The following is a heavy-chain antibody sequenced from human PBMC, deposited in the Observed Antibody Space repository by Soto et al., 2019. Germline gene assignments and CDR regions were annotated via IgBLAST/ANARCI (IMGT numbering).Heavy chain of an antibody. CDR1: GYTFTSYA. CDR2: INAGNGNT. D-gene: IGHD2-2*01. CDR3: ARGYGSSTSRYAPPSGRDAFDI. V-gene: IGHV1-3*01. J-gene: IGHJ3*02. Sequence: QVQLVQSGAEVKKPGASVKVSCKASGYTFTSYAMHWVRQAPGQRLEWMGWINAGNGNTKYSQKFQGRVTITRDTTARTAYMELSRLRSEDTDVYYCARGYGSSTSRYAPPSGRDAFDIWGQGTMVTVSS.